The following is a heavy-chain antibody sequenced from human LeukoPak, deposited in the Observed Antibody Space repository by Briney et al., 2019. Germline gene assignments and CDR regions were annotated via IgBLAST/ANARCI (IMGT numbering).Heavy chain of an antibody. V-gene: IGHV3-23*01. CDR1: GFTFSDYY. J-gene: IGHJ4*02. D-gene: IGHD3-22*01. Sequence: GGSLRLSCAGSGFTFSDYYMSWIRQAPGKGLEWVSSLSGSGDTTYYADSVKGRFTISRDNSNNTLYLQMNSLRAEDTALYYCAKDRSLTLPTFERSGYYYYWGQGTLVTVSS. CDR3: AKDRSLTLPTFERSGYYYY. CDR2: LSGSGDTT.